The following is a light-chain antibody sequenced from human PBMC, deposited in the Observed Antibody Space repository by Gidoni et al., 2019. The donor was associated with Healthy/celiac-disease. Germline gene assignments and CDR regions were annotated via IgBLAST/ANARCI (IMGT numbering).Light chain of an antibody. J-gene: IGKJ4*01. Sequence: EIVFTQSPATLSLSPGERATLYCRASQSVSSYLAWYQQKPGQAPRLLIYDASNRSTGTPARFSGSGSGTDFTLTFSSLEPEDIAVYYCQQRSNWPGFTFGGGTKVEIK. CDR1: QSVSSY. CDR2: DAS. CDR3: QQRSNWPGFT. V-gene: IGKV3-11*01.